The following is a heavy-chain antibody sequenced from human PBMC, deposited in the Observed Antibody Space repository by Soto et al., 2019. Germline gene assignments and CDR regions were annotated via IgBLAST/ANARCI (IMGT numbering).Heavy chain of an antibody. Sequence: SETLSLTCTVSGGSISSGGYYWSWIRQHPGKGLEWIGYIYYSGSTYYNPSLKSRVTISVDTSKNQFSLKLSSVTAADTAVYYCARDDDGPAAMAHYYMDVWGKGTTVTVS. CDR2: IYYSGST. CDR3: ARDDDGPAAMAHYYMDV. D-gene: IGHD2-2*01. V-gene: IGHV4-31*03. J-gene: IGHJ6*03. CDR1: GGSISSGGYY.